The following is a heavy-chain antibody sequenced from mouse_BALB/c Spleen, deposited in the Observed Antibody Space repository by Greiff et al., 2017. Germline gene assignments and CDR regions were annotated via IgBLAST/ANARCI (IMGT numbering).Heavy chain of an antibody. V-gene: IGHV2-9*02. CDR3: ARGDGYFFAY. D-gene: IGHD2-3*01. CDR2: IWAGGST. J-gene: IGHJ3*01. CDR1: GFSLTSYG. Sequence: VKLQESGPGLVAPSQSLSITCTVSGFSLTSYGVHWVRQPPGKGLEWLGVIWAGGSTNYNSALMSRLSISKDNSKSQVFLKMNSLQTDDTAMYYCARGDGYFFAYWGQGTLVTVSA.